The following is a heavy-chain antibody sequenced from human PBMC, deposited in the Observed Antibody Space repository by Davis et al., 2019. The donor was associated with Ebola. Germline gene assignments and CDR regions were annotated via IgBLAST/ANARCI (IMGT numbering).Heavy chain of an antibody. CDR3: ARSGYTGYDPRINFDY. CDR2: GHYTGST. Sequence: MPLETLSLTCTVSGASISSYYWSWIRQPPGKGLEWIGYGHYTGSTSYNPSLESRVTISVDTSKNQFSLKLSSVTAADTAVYYCARSGYTGYDPRINFDYWGQGTLVTVSS. V-gene: IGHV4-59*01. J-gene: IGHJ4*02. CDR1: GASISSYY. D-gene: IGHD5-12*01.